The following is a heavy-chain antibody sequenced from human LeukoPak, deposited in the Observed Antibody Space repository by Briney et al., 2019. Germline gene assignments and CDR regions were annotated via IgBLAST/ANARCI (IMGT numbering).Heavy chain of an antibody. CDR1: GYSFTSYW. J-gene: IGHJ4*02. Sequence: GDSLKISCKGSGYSFTSYWIGWVRQMPGKGLEWMGIIYPGDSDTRYSPSFQGQVTISADKSISTAYLQWSSLKASDTAMYYCARRNVVVPAEVYYFDYWGQGTLVTVSS. CDR3: ARRNVVVPAEVYYFDY. CDR2: IYPGDSDT. D-gene: IGHD2-2*01. V-gene: IGHV5-51*01.